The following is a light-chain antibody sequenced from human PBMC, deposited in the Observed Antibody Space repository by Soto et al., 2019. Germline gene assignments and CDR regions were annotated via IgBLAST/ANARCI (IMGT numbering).Light chain of an antibody. Sequence: EIVMTQSPATLSVSPGGRATLSCRASHSISGTLAWYQQKPGQAPRLLIYGASTRATSFPARFSGSGSGTDFTLTISSLQSEDFAVYYCQQYNNWPPRITFGQGTRLEI. CDR1: HSISGT. V-gene: IGKV3-15*01. CDR3: QQYNNWPPRIT. J-gene: IGKJ5*01. CDR2: GAS.